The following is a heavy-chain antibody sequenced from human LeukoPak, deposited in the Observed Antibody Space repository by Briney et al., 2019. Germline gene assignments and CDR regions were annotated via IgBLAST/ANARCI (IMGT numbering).Heavy chain of an antibody. CDR2: INPNSGGT. Sequence: GASVKVSCKASGYTFTGYYMHWVRQAPGQGLEWMGWINPNSGGTNYAQKFQGRVTMTRDTSISTAYMELSRLRSDDTAVYYCARERRYCSSTSCYMRYYYGMDVWGQGTTVTVSS. J-gene: IGHJ6*02. D-gene: IGHD2-2*02. V-gene: IGHV1-2*02. CDR1: GYTFTGYY. CDR3: ARERRYCSSTSCYMRYYYGMDV.